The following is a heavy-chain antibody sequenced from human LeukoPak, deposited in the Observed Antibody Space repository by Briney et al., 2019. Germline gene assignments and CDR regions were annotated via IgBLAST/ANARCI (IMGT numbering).Heavy chain of an antibody. CDR1: GLTFSSYT. CDR3: ARGRHLGDY. Sequence: PGGSLRLSCAASGLTFSSYTMNWVRQAPGKGLEWVSSIGGDSRYIYYIDSVKGRFAISRDNAKSSLYLQMDSLRAEDTAVYYCARGRHLGDYWGQGTLVTVSS. J-gene: IGHJ4*02. CDR2: IGGDSRYI. V-gene: IGHV3-21*01.